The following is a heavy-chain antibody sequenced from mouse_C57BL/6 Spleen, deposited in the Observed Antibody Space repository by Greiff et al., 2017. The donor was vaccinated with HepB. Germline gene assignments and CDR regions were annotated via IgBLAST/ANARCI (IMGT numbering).Heavy chain of an antibody. CDR2: IYPGSGST. CDR1: GYTFTSYW. D-gene: IGHD1-1*01. J-gene: IGHJ2*01. CDR3: ARDYYGIDYFDY. V-gene: IGHV1-55*01. Sequence: QVQLQQPGAELVKPGASVKMSCKASGYTFTSYWITWVKQRPGQGLEWIGDIYPGSGSTNYNEKFKSKATLTVDTSSSTAYMQISSLTSEDSAVYYCARDYYGIDYFDYWGQGTTLTVSS.